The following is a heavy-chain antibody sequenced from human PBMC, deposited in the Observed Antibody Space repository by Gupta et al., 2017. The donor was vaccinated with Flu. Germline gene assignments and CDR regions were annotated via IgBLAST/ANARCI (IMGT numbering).Heavy chain of an antibody. Sequence: QVQLVQSVAELKRSGSSVKVSCKASGDTFSTYTFIWLRPAPGQGLEWMGGIRPVLGAADYELEWQGRVTITADESTTTAYMELRNLRFDDTAVYYCVRLTPCGGDCYYFQHWGQGTLVTVSS. CDR2: IRPVLGAA. CDR3: VRLTPCGGDCYYFQH. CDR1: GDTFSTYT. J-gene: IGHJ1*01. V-gene: IGHV1-69*01. D-gene: IGHD2-21*02.